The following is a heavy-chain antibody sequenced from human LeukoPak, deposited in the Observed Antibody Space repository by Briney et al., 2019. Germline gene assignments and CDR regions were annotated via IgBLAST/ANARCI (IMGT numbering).Heavy chain of an antibody. J-gene: IGHJ4*02. CDR1: GFTFSNYW. V-gene: IGHV3-74*01. Sequence: GGSLRLSCAASGFTFSNYWMHWVRQAPGKGLVWVSRIYNDGSSTSYADSVKGRFTISRDNAKNSLYLQMNSLRAEDTAVYYCAGNYDFWSGYYDYWGQGTLVTVSS. CDR2: IYNDGSST. D-gene: IGHD3-3*01. CDR3: AGNYDFWSGYYDY.